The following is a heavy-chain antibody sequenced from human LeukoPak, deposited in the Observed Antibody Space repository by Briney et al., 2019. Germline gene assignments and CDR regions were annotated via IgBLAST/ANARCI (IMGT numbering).Heavy chain of an antibody. CDR2: IYPDDSDT. J-gene: IGHJ4*02. V-gene: IGHV5-51*01. CDR1: GYKFNAYW. Sequence: GESLKISCKGSGYKFNAYWIAWVRQMPGKGLEWMGIIYPDDSDTRYSPSFQGQVTISADKSVSTAYLQWSSLKASDTAMYYCARSSSGWSFDYWGQGTLVTVSS. D-gene: IGHD6-19*01. CDR3: ARSSSGWSFDY.